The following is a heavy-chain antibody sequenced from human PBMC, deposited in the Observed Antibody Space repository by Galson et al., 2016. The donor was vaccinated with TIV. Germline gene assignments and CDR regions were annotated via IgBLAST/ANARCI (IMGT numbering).Heavy chain of an antibody. Sequence: SVKVSCKAPGGTLTSYAINWVRQAPGQGLEWMGGIIPLSHTPSYAQKYHDRVTIVADKSTGTVYMELRRLTSEDTAVYYCVNIQKTNTYDSWGRGTLVTVSS. J-gene: IGHJ4*02. V-gene: IGHV1-69*06. CDR2: IIPLSHTP. D-gene: IGHD2-15*01. CDR3: VNIQKTNTYDS. CDR1: GGTLTSYA.